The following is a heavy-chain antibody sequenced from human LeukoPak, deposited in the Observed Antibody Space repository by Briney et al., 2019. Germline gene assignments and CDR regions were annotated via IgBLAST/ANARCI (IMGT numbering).Heavy chain of an antibody. V-gene: IGHV3-74*01. CDR2: INSDGSST. J-gene: IGHJ5*02. CDR3: ARIYYYDSSGYFSP. D-gene: IGHD3-22*01. CDR1: GFTFSSYW. Sequence: GGSLRLSCAASGFTFSSYWMHWVRQAPGKGLVWVSRINSDGSSTSYADSVKSRFTISRDNAKNSLYLQMNSLRAEDTAVYYCARIYYYDSSGYFSPWGQGTLVTVSS.